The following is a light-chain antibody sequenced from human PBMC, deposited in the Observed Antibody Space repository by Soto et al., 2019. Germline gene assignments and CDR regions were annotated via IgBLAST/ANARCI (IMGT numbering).Light chain of an antibody. V-gene: IGLV1-47*01. CDR2: GNN. J-gene: IGLJ2*01. Sequence: QLVLTQPPSASGTPGQRVTISCSGSSSNIGRNYVYWYLQLPGTAPKLLIYGNNQRPSGVPDRFSGSKSGTSASLAISGLRSEDEADYYCAAWDDSLSVVFGGGTKLTVL. CDR1: SSNIGRNY. CDR3: AAWDDSLSVV.